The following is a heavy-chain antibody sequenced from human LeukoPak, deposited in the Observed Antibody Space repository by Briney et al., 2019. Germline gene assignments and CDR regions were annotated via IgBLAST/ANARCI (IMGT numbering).Heavy chain of an antibody. Sequence: PGGSLRLSCAASGFTFSSYAMSWVRQAPGKGLEWVSAISCSGGSTYYADAVKGRFTISRDNSKNTLYLQMNSLRAEDTAVYYCAKAPSFDWLLSYFDYWGQGTLVTVSS. V-gene: IGHV3-23*01. CDR1: GFTFSSYA. CDR3: AKAPSFDWLLSYFDY. J-gene: IGHJ4*02. CDR2: ISCSGGST. D-gene: IGHD3-9*01.